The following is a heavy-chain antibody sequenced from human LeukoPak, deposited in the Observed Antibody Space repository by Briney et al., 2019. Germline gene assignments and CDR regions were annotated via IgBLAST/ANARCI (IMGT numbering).Heavy chain of an antibody. Sequence: PGGSLRLSCAASGFTFSSYEMNWVRQAPGKGLEWVSFISNSGSTIYYADSVKGRFTISRDNAKDSLYLQMNSLRAEDTAIYYCARESRYCSGGSCYPAAAYYFDCWGQGTLVTVS. CDR2: ISNSGSTI. D-gene: IGHD2-15*01. CDR3: ARESRYCSGGSCYPAAAYYFDC. CDR1: GFTFSSYE. J-gene: IGHJ4*02. V-gene: IGHV3-48*03.